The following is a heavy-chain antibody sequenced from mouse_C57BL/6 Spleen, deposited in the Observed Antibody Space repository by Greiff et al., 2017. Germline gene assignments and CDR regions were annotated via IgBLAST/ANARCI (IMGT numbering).Heavy chain of an antibody. J-gene: IGHJ1*03. CDR2: IYPRSGNT. CDR1: GYTFTSYG. Sequence: QVQLKQSGAELARPGASVKLSCKASGYTFTSYGISWVKQRTGQGLEWIGEIYPRSGNTYYNEKFKGKATLTADKSSSTAYMELRSLTSEDSAVYFCARVGLLYWYFDVWGTGTTVTVSS. CDR3: ARVGLLYWYFDV. D-gene: IGHD2-3*01. V-gene: IGHV1-81*01.